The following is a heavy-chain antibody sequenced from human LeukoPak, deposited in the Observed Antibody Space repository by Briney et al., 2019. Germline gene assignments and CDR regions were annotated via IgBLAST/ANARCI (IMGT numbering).Heavy chain of an antibody. V-gene: IGHV4-38-2*02. CDR3: ARVVQSTDSSGFYLPEYFQH. CDR1: GGSISSYY. Sequence: SETLSLTCTVSGGSISSYYWSWIRQPPGKGLEWIGSIYHSGSTYYNPSLKSRVTISVDTSKNQFSLKLRSVTAADTAVYYCARVVQSTDSSGFYLPEYFQHWGQGTLVTVSS. D-gene: IGHD3-22*01. CDR2: IYHSGST. J-gene: IGHJ1*01.